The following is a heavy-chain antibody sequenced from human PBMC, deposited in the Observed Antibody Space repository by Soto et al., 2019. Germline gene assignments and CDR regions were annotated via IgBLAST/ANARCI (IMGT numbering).Heavy chain of an antibody. CDR2: ISYSGST. J-gene: IGHJ4*02. D-gene: IGHD3-16*01. Sequence: PSETLSLTCTVSGGSISSYYWSWIRQPPGKGLEWIGYISYSGSTYYNPSLKSRVTISADTSRNQFSLKLSSVIAADTAVYYCARADPDASVGYWGQGTLVTSPQ. CDR3: ARADPDASVGY. CDR1: GGSISSYY. V-gene: IGHV4-59*01.